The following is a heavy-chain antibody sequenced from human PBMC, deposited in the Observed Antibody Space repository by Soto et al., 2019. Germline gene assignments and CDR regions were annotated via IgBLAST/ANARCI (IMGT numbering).Heavy chain of an antibody. D-gene: IGHD3-16*01. Sequence: LKISCKGSGYSFTNYLIGWVRQTPGTGLEWMGIIYPGNSNTRYSPSFQGQVTMSADKSISTAYLQWSSLRASDTAIYYCARPSYVGLASSLDYWGQGSQDTGSS. CDR1: GYSFTNYL. CDR3: ARPSYVGLASSLDY. V-gene: IGHV5-51*01. CDR2: IYPGNSNT. J-gene: IGHJ4*02.